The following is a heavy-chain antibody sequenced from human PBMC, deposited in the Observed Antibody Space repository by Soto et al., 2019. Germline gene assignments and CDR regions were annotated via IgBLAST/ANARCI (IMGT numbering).Heavy chain of an antibody. D-gene: IGHD6-19*01. V-gene: IGHV4-59*08. CDR2: IYYSGST. CDR1: GGSISSYY. J-gene: IGHJ4*02. Sequence: SETLSLTCTVSGGSISSYYWSWIRQPPGKGLEWIGYIYYSGSTNYNPSLKSRVTISVDTSKNQFSLKLSSVTAADTAVYYCARHSRDSSGFRLFDYWGQGTLVTVSS. CDR3: ARHSRDSSGFRLFDY.